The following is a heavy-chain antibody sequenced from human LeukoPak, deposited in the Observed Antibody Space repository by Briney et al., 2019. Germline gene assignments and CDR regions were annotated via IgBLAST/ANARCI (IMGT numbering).Heavy chain of an antibody. J-gene: IGHJ6*03. D-gene: IGHD3-3*02. V-gene: IGHV1-2*02. CDR3: ARVAFPLSVYYYYYYMDV. CDR1: GYTFTSYY. Sequence: GASVKVSCKASGYTFTSYYMHWVRQAPGQGLEWMGWINPNSGGTNYAQKFQGRVTMTRDTSISTAYMELSRLRSDDTAVYNCARVAFPLSVYYYYYYMDVWGKGTTVTVSS. CDR2: INPNSGGT.